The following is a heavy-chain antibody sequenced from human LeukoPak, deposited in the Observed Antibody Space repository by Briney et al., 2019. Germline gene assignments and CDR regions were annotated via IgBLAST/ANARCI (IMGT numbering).Heavy chain of an antibody. D-gene: IGHD6-13*01. CDR3: AKVETAAAATLRGFDY. Sequence: GGSLRLSCAASGFTFSSYAMSWVRQAPGKGLEWVSSIGGSGGSTYHADSVKDRFTISRDNSKNTLYLQMNSLRAEDTAVYYCAKVETAAAATLRGFDYWGQGTLVTVSS. J-gene: IGHJ4*02. CDR2: IGGSGGST. CDR1: GFTFSSYA. V-gene: IGHV3-23*01.